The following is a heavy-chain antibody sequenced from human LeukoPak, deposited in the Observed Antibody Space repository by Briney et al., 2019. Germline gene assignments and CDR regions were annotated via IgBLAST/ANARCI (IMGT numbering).Heavy chain of an antibody. V-gene: IGHV3-48*02. CDR2: ITASGTAM. D-gene: IGHD1-26*01. Sequence: TGGSLRLSCAASGFTFSSYSMNWARQAPGKGLEWVSHITASGTAMFYADFVKGRFTISRDNAKNSLYLQMNSLRDEDTAVYYCASSGSYRFDYWGQGTLVTVSS. J-gene: IGHJ4*02. CDR1: GFTFSSYS. CDR3: ASSGSYRFDY.